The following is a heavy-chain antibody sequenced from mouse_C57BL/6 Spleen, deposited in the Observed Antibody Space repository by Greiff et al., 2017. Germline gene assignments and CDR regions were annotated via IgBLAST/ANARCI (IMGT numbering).Heavy chain of an antibody. CDR3: AREYYYGSDY. CDR2: ISSGSSTL. CDR1: GFTFSDYG. Sequence: EVNLVESGGGLVKPGGSLKLSCAASGFTFSDYGMHWVRQAPEKGLEWVAYISSGSSTLYYAGTVKGRFTISRDNAKNTLFRQMTSLRSEDTAMYYCAREYYYGSDYWGQGTTLTVSS. V-gene: IGHV5-17*01. D-gene: IGHD1-1*01. J-gene: IGHJ2*01.